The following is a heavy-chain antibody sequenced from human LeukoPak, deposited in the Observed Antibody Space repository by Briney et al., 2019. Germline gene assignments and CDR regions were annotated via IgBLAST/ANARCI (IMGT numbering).Heavy chain of an antibody. D-gene: IGHD6-13*01. J-gene: IGHJ4*02. CDR3: ARASRIAAAGTIGY. V-gene: IGHV1-8*01. CDR1: GYTFTRYD. Sequence: ASVKVSCKASGYTFTRYDINWVRQATGQGLEWMGWMNPNSGNTGYAQKFQGRVTMTRNTSISTAYMELSSLRSEDTAVYYCARASRIAAAGTIGYWGQGPWSPSPQ. CDR2: MNPNSGNT.